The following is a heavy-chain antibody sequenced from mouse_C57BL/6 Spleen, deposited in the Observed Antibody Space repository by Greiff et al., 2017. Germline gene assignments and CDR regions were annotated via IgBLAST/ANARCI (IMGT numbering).Heavy chain of an antibody. CDR1: GYTFTSYW. CDR3: ARFTTVVRGYWYFDV. CDR2: IDPSDSYT. Sequence: VQLQQPGAELVMPGASVKLSCKASGYTFTSYWMHWVKQRPGQGLEWIGEIDPSDSYTNYNQKFKGKSTLTVDKSSSTAYMQLSSLTSEDSAVYYCARFTTVVRGYWYFDVWGTGTTVTVSS. V-gene: IGHV1-69*01. D-gene: IGHD1-1*01. J-gene: IGHJ1*03.